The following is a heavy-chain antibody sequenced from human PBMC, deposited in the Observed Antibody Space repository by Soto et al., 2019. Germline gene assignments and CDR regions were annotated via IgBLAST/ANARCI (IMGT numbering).Heavy chain of an antibody. D-gene: IGHD2-2*01. CDR2: FDPEDGET. V-gene: IGHV1-24*01. Sequence: GASVKVSCTVSGYRLTELSMHWVRQAPGKGLEWMGGFDPEDGETIYAQKFQGRVTMTEDTSTDTAYMELSSLRSEDTAVYYCATVPAATRGDWFDPWGQGTLVTVSS. J-gene: IGHJ5*02. CDR1: GYRLTELS. CDR3: ATVPAATRGDWFDP.